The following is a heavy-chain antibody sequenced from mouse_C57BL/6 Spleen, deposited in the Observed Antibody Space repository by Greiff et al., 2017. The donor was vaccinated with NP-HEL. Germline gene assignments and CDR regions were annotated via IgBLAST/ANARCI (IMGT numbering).Heavy chain of an antibody. J-gene: IGHJ2*01. V-gene: IGHV5-16*01. D-gene: IGHD1-1*01. Sequence: EVKLMESEGGLVQPGSSMKLSCTASGFTFSDYYMAWVRQVPEKGLEWVANINYDGSSTYYLDSLKSRFIISRDNAKNILYLQMSSLKSEDTATYYCAREGGYYGPFDYWGQGTTLTVSS. CDR1: GFTFSDYY. CDR3: AREGGYYGPFDY. CDR2: INYDGSST.